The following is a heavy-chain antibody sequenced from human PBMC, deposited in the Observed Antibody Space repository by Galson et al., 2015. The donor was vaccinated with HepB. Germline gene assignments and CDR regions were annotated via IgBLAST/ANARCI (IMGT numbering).Heavy chain of an antibody. D-gene: IGHD3-10*01. CDR1: GGTFSSYA. CDR3: ARDLVYYGSGSYGI. Sequence: SVKVSCKASGGTFSSYAISWVRQAPGQGLEWMGGIIPIFGTANYAQKFQGRVTITADESTSTAYMELSSLRSEDTAVYYCARDLVYYGSGSYGIWGQGTLVTVSS. J-gene: IGHJ4*02. V-gene: IGHV1-69*13. CDR2: IIPIFGTA.